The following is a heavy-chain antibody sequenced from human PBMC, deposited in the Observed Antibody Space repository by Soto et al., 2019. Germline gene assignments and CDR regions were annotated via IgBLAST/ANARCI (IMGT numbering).Heavy chain of an antibody. V-gene: IGHV4-59*01. CDR2: IYYSGST. D-gene: IGHD6-19*01. J-gene: IGHJ6*03. CDR1: GGSISSYY. Sequence: SETLSLSCTVSGGSISSYYWSWIRQPPGKGLEWIGYIYYSGSTNYNPSLKSRVTISVDTSKNQFSLKLSSVTAADTAVYYCARASSSGWSYYMDVWGRGTTVTVSS. CDR3: ARASSSGWSYYMDV.